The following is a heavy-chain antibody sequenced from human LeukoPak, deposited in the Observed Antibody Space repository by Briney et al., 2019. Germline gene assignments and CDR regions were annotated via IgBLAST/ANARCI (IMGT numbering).Heavy chain of an antibody. D-gene: IGHD3-3*01. Sequence: GGSLRLSCAAFGFTFSDYYMSWIRQAPGKGLEWVSYISSSGSTIYYADSVKGRFTISRDNAKNSLYLQMNSLRAEDTAVYYCAVYYDFWSGRYMDVWGKGTTVTVSS. V-gene: IGHV3-11*01. CDR1: GFTFSDYY. CDR3: AVYYDFWSGRYMDV. J-gene: IGHJ6*03. CDR2: ISSSGSTI.